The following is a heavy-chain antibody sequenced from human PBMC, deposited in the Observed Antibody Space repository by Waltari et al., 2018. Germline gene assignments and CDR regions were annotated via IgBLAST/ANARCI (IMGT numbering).Heavy chain of an antibody. J-gene: IGHJ4*02. CDR1: GYSISSGYY. CDR2: IYHSGST. Sequence: QVQLQESGPGLVKPSETLSLTCAVSGYSISSGYYWGWIRQPPGKGLEWIGSIYHSGSTYYSPSLKSRVTISVDTSKNQFSLKLSSVTAADTAVYYCARQVQGVISPTITIDYWGQGTLVTVSS. D-gene: IGHD3-10*01. CDR3: ARQVQGVISPTITIDY. V-gene: IGHV4-38-2*01.